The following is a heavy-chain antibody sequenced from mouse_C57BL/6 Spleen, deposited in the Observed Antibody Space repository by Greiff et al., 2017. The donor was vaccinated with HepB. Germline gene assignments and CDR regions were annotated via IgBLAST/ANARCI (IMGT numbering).Heavy chain of an antibody. CDR3: ERDGDYDVFDY. CDR1: GYSITSGYY. CDR2: ISYDDST. V-gene: IGHV3-6*01. J-gene: IGHJ2*01. Sequence: DVQLQESGPGLVKPSQSLFLTCSVTGYSITSGYYWNWIRQFPGNKLVWMGYISYDDSTNYNPSLKIRISITRDTSQNQFFLKLNSVTTEDTATYYCERDGDYDVFDYWGQGTTLTVSS. D-gene: IGHD2-4*01.